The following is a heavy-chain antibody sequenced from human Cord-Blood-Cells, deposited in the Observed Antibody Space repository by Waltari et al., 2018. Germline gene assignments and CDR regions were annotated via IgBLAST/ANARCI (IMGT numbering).Heavy chain of an antibody. J-gene: IGHJ4*02. D-gene: IGHD7-27*01. V-gene: IGHV3-15*01. Sequence: EVQLVESGGGLVKPGGSLRLSCAASGFTFSNAWMSWVCQAPGKGLEWVGRMKSKTDGGKTDYAAPVKGRFTISRDDSKNTLYLQMNSLKTEDTAVYYCTTEISNWLDYWGQGTLVTVSS. CDR1: GFTFSNAW. CDR3: TTEISNWLDY. CDR2: MKSKTDGGKT.